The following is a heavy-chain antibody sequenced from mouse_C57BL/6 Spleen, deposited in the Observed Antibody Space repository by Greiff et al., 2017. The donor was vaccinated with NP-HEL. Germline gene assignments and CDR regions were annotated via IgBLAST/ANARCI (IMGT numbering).Heavy chain of an antibody. CDR1: GYSFTDYN. Sequence: EVKLMESGPELVKPGASVKISCKASGYSFTDYNMNWVKQSNGKSLEWIGVINPNYGTTSYNQKFKGKATLTVDQSSSTAYMQLNSLTSEDSAVYYCARSRMAYGNYAWFAYWGQGTLVTVSA. CDR2: INPNYGTT. D-gene: IGHD2-1*01. V-gene: IGHV1-39*01. CDR3: ARSRMAYGNYAWFAY. J-gene: IGHJ3*01.